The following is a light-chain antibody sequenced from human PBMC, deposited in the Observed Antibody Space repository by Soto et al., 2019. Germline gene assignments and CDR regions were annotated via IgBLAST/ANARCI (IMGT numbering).Light chain of an antibody. J-gene: IGKJ5*01. V-gene: IGKV3-20*01. CDR3: MQSTQLPLT. CDR2: GAS. Sequence: EIVLTQFPGTLSLSPGERATLSCRASQSVGSNYLAWYQQRPGQPPNLLIFGASHRAPDIPDRFSGSGSGTDFTLKISRVEAEDAGVYYCMQSTQLPLTFGQGTRLEIK. CDR1: QSVGSNY.